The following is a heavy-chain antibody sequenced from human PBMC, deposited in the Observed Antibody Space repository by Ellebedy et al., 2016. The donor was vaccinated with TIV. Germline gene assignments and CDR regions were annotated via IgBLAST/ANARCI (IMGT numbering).Heavy chain of an antibody. V-gene: IGHV4-59*08. J-gene: IGHJ1*01. CDR2: IYYSGST. Sequence: MPSETLSLTCTVPGGSISSYYWSWIRQPPGKGLEWIGYIYYSGSTNYNPSLKSRVTISVDTSKNQFSLKLSSVTAADTAVYYCARHSSLGYFQHWGQGTLVTVSS. CDR1: GGSISSYY. CDR3: ARHSSLGYFQH.